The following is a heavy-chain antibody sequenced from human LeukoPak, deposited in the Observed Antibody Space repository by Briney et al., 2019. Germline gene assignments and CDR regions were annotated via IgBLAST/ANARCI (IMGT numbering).Heavy chain of an antibody. Sequence: SETLSLTCTVSGGSISSYYWRWIRQPPGKGLEWIGYIYSSGTTNYNPSLKSRVTMSVGMSTRQISLKLSSVTAADTAVYYCARAVGGDGSGSLWGPGTLVTVSS. D-gene: IGHD3-10*01. CDR1: GGSISSYY. CDR2: IYSSGTT. V-gene: IGHV4-59*01. J-gene: IGHJ4*02. CDR3: ARAVGGDGSGSL.